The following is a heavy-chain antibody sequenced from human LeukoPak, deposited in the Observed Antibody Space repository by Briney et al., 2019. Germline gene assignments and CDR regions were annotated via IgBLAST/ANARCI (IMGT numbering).Heavy chain of an antibody. CDR3: TTDSDDYYFAPSESPYDFYH. CDR2: IKSKADGETT. D-gene: IGHD3-22*01. CDR1: GLTFNYAW. V-gene: IGHV3-15*01. J-gene: IGHJ5*02. Sequence: PGGSLRLSCAASGLTFNYAWMNWVRQAPGKGLEWVGHIKSKADGETTNFAAPVQGRFTISRDDSKNTVYLQMNSLKTEDTAVYYCTTDSDDYYFAPSESPYDFYHWAQGTLVTVSS.